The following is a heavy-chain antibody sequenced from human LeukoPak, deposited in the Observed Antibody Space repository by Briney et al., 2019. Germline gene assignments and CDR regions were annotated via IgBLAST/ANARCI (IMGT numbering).Heavy chain of an antibody. CDR3: AKSGAYDILTGYYPYDYYYYYMDV. CDR1: GFTFSSYG. J-gene: IGHJ6*03. CDR2: ISGSGGST. D-gene: IGHD3-9*01. V-gene: IGHV3-23*01. Sequence: GGSLRLSCAASGFTFSSYGMSWVRQAPGKGLEWVSAISGSGGSTYYADSVKGRFTISRDNSKNTLYLQMNSLRAEDTAVYYCAKSGAYDILTGYYPYDYYYYYMDVWGKGTTVTISS.